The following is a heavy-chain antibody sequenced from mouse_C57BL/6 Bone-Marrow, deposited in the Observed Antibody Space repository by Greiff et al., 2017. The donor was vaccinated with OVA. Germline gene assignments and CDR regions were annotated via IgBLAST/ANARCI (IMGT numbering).Heavy chain of an antibody. CDR3: ARNRVATRYFYV. CDR1: GYTFTSYW. D-gene: IGHD1-1*01. V-gene: IGHV1-53*01. Sequence: QVQLQQPGAELVKPGASVKLSCKASGYTFTSYWMHWVKQRPGQGLEWIGVINPGSGGTNYNEKFKGKATLTADKSSSTAYMQLSSLTSEDSAVYFCARNRVATRYFYVWGTGTTVTVSS. J-gene: IGHJ1*03. CDR2: INPGSGGT.